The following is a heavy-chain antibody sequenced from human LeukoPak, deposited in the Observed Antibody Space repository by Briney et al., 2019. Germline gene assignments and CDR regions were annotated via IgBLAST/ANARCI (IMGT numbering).Heavy chain of an antibody. CDR2: IRYDGSNK. CDR3: ARDAEMATTYYFDY. Sequence: GGSLRLSCAASGFTFSSYGMHWVRQAPGKGLEGVAFIRYDGSNKYYADSVKGRFTISRDNSKNTLYLQMNSLRAEDTAVYYCARDAEMATTYYFDYWGQGTLVTVSS. J-gene: IGHJ4*02. CDR1: GFTFSSYG. D-gene: IGHD5-24*01. V-gene: IGHV3-30*02.